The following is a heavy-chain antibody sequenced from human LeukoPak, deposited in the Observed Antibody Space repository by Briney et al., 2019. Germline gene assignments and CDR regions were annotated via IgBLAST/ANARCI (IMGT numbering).Heavy chain of an antibody. CDR2: ISYDGSNK. V-gene: IGHV3-30*18. CDR1: GFTFSSYG. J-gene: IGHJ5*02. Sequence: GGSLRLSCAASGFTFSSYGMHWVHQAPGKGLEWVAVISYDGSNKYYADSVKGRFTISRDNSKNTLYLQMNSLRAEDTAVYYCAKDRISEETYNWFDPWGQGTLVTVSS. CDR3: AKDRISEETYNWFDP. D-gene: IGHD2-15*01.